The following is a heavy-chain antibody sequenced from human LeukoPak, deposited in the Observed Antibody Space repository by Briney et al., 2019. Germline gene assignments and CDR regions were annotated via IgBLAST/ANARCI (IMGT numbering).Heavy chain of an antibody. CDR2: INHSGST. CDR1: GGSFSGYY. Sequence: SETLSFTCAVYGGSFSGYYWSWIRQPPVKGLEWIGEINHSGSTNYNPSLKSRVTISVDTSKNQFSLKLSSVTAADTAVYYCARGYHSKHRPLDIVVVPAPGGHDAFDIWGQGTMVTVSS. D-gene: IGHD2-2*01. CDR3: ARGYHSKHRPLDIVVVPAPGGHDAFDI. J-gene: IGHJ3*02. V-gene: IGHV4-34*01.